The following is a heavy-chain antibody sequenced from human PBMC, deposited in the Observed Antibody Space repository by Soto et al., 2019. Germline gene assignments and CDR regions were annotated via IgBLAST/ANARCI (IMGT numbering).Heavy chain of an antibody. J-gene: IGHJ6*02. CDR1: GGTFSSYT. V-gene: IGHV1-69*12. D-gene: IGHD2-2*01. CDR2: IIPMFGTG. CDR3: ARRYCISPSCHYYGLDV. Sequence: QVQLVQSGAEVKKPGSSVKVSCKASGGTFSSYTISWVRQAPGQGLEWMGGIIPMFGTGNYAQKFQGRVTITADESTNTAYMELSSLRSKDTAVYYCARRYCISPSCHYYGLDVWGQGTTVTVSS.